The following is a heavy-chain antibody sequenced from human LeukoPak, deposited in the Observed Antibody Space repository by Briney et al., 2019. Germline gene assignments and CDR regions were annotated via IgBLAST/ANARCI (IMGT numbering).Heavy chain of an antibody. J-gene: IGHJ6*03. V-gene: IGHV1-2*02. CDR2: INPNSGGT. CDR3: ARLYSSSNFYYYYYMDV. CDR1: GYTFTGYY. Sequence: ASVKVSCKASGYTFTGYYMHWVRQAPGQGLEWMGWINPNSGGTNYAQKFQGRVTMTRDTSISTAYMELSRLRSDDTAVYYCARLYSSSNFYYYYYMDVWGKGTTVTISS. D-gene: IGHD6-13*01.